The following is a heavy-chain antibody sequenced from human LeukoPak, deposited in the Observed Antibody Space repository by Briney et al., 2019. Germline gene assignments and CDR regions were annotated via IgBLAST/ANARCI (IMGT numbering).Heavy chain of an antibody. J-gene: IGHJ4*02. CDR3: ARGGYDYVWGSYRLNYFDY. D-gene: IGHD3-16*02. CDR2: IYYSGST. Sequence: SETLSLTCTVPGYSISSGYYWSWIRQPPGKGLEWIGYIYYSGSTNYNPSLKSRVTISVDTSKNQFSLKLSSVTAADTAVYYCARGGYDYVWGSYRLNYFDYWGQGTLVTVSS. V-gene: IGHV4-61*01. CDR1: GYSISSGYY.